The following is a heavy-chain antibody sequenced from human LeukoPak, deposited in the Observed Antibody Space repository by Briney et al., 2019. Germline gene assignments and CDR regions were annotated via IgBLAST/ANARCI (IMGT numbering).Heavy chain of an antibody. D-gene: IGHD2-2*01. Sequence: PGASLRLSCAASGFTFSSYAMSWVRQAPGKGLEWVSAISGSGGSTYYADSVKGRFTISRDNSKNTLCLQMNSLRAEDTAVYYCAKTPQCSTSCPIDYWGQGTLVTVSS. CDR3: AKTPQCSTSCPIDY. CDR2: ISGSGGST. J-gene: IGHJ4*02. CDR1: GFTFSSYA. V-gene: IGHV3-23*01.